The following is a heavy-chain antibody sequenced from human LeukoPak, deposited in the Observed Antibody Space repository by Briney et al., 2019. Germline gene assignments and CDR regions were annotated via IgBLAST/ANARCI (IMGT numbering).Heavy chain of an antibody. CDR3: ARYLSHYDYFDY. J-gene: IGHJ4*02. D-gene: IGHD3-16*01. V-gene: IGHV1-2*02. Sequence: ASVKVSCKASGYTFTDYYIHWVRQAPGQGLEWMGWINSKTGATKYTQKFRGRVTMTTDTSIGTLYMELDRLIYDDTAIYYCARYLSHYDYFDYWGQGTLVTISS. CDR2: INSKTGAT. CDR1: GYTFTDYY.